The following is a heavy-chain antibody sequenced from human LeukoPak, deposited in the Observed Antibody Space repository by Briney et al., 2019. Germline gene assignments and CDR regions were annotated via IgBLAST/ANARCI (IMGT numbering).Heavy chain of an antibody. CDR2: MNPNSGNT. Sequence: ASVKVSCKASGYTFTNYDIKWVRRAAGQGLEWMGWMNPNSGNTGYAQKFQGRVTMTRSTSIYTAYMELSSLTSEDTAVYYCARVSLGSCSGGTCYFQDHWGQGTLVTVSS. J-gene: IGHJ4*02. CDR3: ARVSLGSCSGGTCYFQDH. CDR1: GYTFTNYD. D-gene: IGHD2-15*01. V-gene: IGHV1-8*01.